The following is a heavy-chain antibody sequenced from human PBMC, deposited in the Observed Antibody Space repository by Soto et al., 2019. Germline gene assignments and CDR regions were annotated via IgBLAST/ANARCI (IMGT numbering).Heavy chain of an antibody. CDR1: GNSVSSNSAA. CDR3: ARETGIVGATPYHGRDV. CDR2: TYYRSKWYN. D-gene: IGHD1-26*01. V-gene: IGHV6-1*01. J-gene: IGHJ6*02. Sequence: SQTLSLTCAISGNSVSSNSAAWNWIRPSPSRGLEWLGRTYYRSKWYNDYAVSVKSRITINPDTSKNQFSLQLNSVTPEDTAVYHCARETGIVGATPYHGRDVWGQGTTVTVSS.